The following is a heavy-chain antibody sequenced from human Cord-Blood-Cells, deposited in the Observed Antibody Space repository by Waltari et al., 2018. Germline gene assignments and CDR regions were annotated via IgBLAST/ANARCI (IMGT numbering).Heavy chain of an antibody. CDR2: IYHSGRT. D-gene: IGHD4-4*01. CDR3: ARPSLTVTGDY. CDR1: GYSISSGYY. J-gene: IGHJ4*02. Sequence: QVQLQESGPGLVKPSETLSLTCTVSGYSISSGYYWGWIRQPPGKGLEWIVSIYHSGRTYYNPYRKSRVTISVDTAKNQFSLKLSSVPAADTAVYYCARPSLTVTGDYWGQGTLVTVSS. V-gene: IGHV4-38-2*02.